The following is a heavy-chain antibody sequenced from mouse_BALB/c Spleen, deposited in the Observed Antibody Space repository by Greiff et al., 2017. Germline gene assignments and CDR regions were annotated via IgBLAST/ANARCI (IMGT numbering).Heavy chain of an antibody. CDR2: IDPENGDT. CDR3: NAYYRYDEGFAY. V-gene: IGHV14-4*02. J-gene: IGHJ3*01. CDR1: GFNIKDYY. D-gene: IGHD2-14*01. Sequence: EVQLQQSGAELVRSGASVKLSCTASGFNIKDYYMHWVKQRPEQGLEWIGWIDPENGDTEYAPKFQGKATMTADTSSNTAYLQLSSLTSEDTAVYCCNAYYRYDEGFAYWGQGTLVTVSA.